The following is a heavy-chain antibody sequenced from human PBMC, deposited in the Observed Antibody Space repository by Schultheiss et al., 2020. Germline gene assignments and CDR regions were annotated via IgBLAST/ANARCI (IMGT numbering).Heavy chain of an antibody. CDR3: ARGFPNHVHAFYLDL. J-gene: IGHJ4*02. CDR2: INHSGST. D-gene: IGHD3-3*01. Sequence: SETLSLTCAVYGGSFSGYYWSWIRQPPGKGLEWIGEINHSGSTNYNPSLKSRVTISVDTSKNQFSLRLTSMTAGDTAVYYCARGFPNHVHAFYLDLWGQGARVTGSS. V-gene: IGHV4-34*01. CDR1: GGSFSGYY.